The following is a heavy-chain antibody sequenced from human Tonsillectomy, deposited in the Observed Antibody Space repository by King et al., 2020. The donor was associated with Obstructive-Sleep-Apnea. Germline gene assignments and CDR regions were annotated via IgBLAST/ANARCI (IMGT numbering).Heavy chain of an antibody. D-gene: IGHD1-26*01. CDR2: INPNRGDT. V-gene: IGHV1-2*02. J-gene: IGHJ6*02. CDR1: GYTFTDYY. CDR3: ARDRRGSYWGGGLDV. Sequence: HGQLVQSGAAVKKPGASVKVSCKASGYTFTDYYMHWVRQAPGQGLEWMGWINPNRGDTTYAQKFQGRVTMTRDTSISTAYMELSRLRSDDTAVYYCARDRRGSYWGGGLDVWGQGTTVTVS.